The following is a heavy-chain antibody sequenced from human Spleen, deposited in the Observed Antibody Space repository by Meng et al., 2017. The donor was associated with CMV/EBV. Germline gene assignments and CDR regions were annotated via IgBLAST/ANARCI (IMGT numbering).Heavy chain of an antibody. J-gene: IGHJ4*02. D-gene: IGHD3-3*01. Sequence: AASGFSFSSCGRHWGSQAPGKGREWVGFIRHDGSNTNYGDSVKGRFTISRDQSKNTLYLQMSSLRAEDTAVYYCAKGQASDFWFLDYWGQGMLVTVSS. CDR2: IRHDGSNT. V-gene: IGHV3-30*02. CDR1: GFSFSSCG. CDR3: AKGQASDFWFLDY.